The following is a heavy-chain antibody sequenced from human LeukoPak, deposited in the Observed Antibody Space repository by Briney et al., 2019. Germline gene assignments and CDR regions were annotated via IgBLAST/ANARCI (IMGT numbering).Heavy chain of an antibody. Sequence: GGSLRLSCAASVFTFSNYAMHWVREAPGKGLEYVSAIGGNGDTSYYADSVKGRFTISRDNSKNTVYLQMGSLRTEDMAVYYCAARHEYSYPYWGQGTLVTVSS. CDR1: VFTFSNYA. J-gene: IGHJ4*02. D-gene: IGHD5-18*01. V-gene: IGHV3-64*02. CDR2: IGGNGDTS. CDR3: AARHEYSYPY.